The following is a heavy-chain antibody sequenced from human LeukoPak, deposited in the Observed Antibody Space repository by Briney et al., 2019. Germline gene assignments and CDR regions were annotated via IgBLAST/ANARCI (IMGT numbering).Heavy chain of an antibody. Sequence: SETLSLTCAVYGGSLSGYYWSWIRQPPGKGLEWIGEINHSGSTNYNPSLKSRVTISVDTSKNQFSLKLSSVTAADTAVYCCVATKPSSWYPFDYWGQGTLVTVSS. J-gene: IGHJ4*02. D-gene: IGHD6-13*01. CDR2: INHSGST. CDR1: GGSLSGYY. V-gene: IGHV4-34*01. CDR3: VATKPSSWYPFDY.